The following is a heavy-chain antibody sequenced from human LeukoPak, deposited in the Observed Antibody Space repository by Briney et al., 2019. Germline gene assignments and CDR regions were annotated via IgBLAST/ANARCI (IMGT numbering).Heavy chain of an antibody. D-gene: IGHD5-24*01. Sequence: GRSLRLSCAASGFTFSSYWMHRVRQTPGKGLVWVSRINTDGSRTNNADSVKGRFTISRDNAKNILYLQMNSLRAEDTAVYYCARDKETATTADLGFWGQGTLVTVSS. V-gene: IGHV3-74*01. CDR2: INTDGSRT. CDR1: GFTFSSYW. CDR3: ARDKETATTADLGF. J-gene: IGHJ4*02.